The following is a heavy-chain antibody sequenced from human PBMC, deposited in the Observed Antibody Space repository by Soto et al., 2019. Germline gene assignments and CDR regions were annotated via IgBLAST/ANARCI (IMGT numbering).Heavy chain of an antibody. V-gene: IGHV6-1*01. J-gene: IGHJ5*02. D-gene: IGHD1-7*01. CDR2: TYYRSKWYN. Sequence: PSQTLSLTCAISGDSVSSNSAAWNWIRQSPSRGLEWLGRTYYRSKWYNDYAVSVKSRITINPDTSKNQFSLQLNSVTPEDTAVYYCAIDTGTTTNQEKNWFDPWGQGTLVTVSS. CDR1: GDSVSSNSAA. CDR3: AIDTGTTTNQEKNWFDP.